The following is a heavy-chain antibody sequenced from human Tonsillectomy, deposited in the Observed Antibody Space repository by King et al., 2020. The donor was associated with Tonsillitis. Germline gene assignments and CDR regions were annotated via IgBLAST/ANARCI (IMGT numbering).Heavy chain of an antibody. CDR1: GFTFGAYA. Sequence: VQLVESGGGLVQPGRSLRLSCTASGFTFGAYAMSWVRQAPGKGLEWVGFIRGRPYGGTTQYAASVKGRFTISRDDSKSIAYLQMHSLKTEDTAVYYCTRVGGLGATSHAFDIWGQGTMVTVSS. J-gene: IGHJ3*02. CDR3: TRVGGLGATSHAFDI. V-gene: IGHV3-49*04. D-gene: IGHD1-26*01. CDR2: IRGRPYGGTT.